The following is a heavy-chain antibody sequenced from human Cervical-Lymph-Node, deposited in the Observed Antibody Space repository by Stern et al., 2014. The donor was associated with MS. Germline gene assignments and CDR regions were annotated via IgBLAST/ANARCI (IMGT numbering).Heavy chain of an antibody. Sequence: QLQLQESGPGLVRPSQTLSLNCTVSGVAINSDGFYWSWIRQHPGKGLEWIGYVYHSGSSPYNLSLKSRVTISVDTSKNQFSLRMTSMTASDTAVYYCAARSGVWGQGTLVTVST. CDR1: GVAINSDGFY. CDR3: AARSGV. CDR2: VYHSGSS. J-gene: IGHJ4*02. V-gene: IGHV4-31*03. D-gene: IGHD2-8*01.